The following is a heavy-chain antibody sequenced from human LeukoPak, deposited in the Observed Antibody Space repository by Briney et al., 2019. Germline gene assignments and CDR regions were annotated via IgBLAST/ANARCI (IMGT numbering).Heavy chain of an antibody. CDR2: IYTSGST. CDR1: GGSISSYY. Sequence: SETLSLTCTVSGGSISSYYWSWIRQPAGKGLERIGRIYTSGSTNYNPSLKSRVTMSVDTSKNQFSLKLSSVTAADTAVYYCARDMLSITERLFDSWGQGTLVTVSS. V-gene: IGHV4-4*07. J-gene: IGHJ5*01. D-gene: IGHD3-10*01. CDR3: ARDMLSITERLFDS.